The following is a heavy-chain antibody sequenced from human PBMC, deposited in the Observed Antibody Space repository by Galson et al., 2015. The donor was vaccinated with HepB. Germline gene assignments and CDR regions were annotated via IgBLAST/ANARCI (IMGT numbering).Heavy chain of an antibody. CDR1: RFTFSTYG. V-gene: IGHV3-33*01. CDR3: ATDQYYYGSGDYYNPEY. Sequence: SLRLSCAASRFTFSTYGMHWVRQAPGKGLERVAVIRYDGSDKDYADSVKGRFTISRDNSKNTVSLQMNSLKVEDTAVYYCATDQYYYGSGDYYNPEYWSQGTLVTVSS. D-gene: IGHD3-10*01. CDR2: IRYDGSDK. J-gene: IGHJ4*02.